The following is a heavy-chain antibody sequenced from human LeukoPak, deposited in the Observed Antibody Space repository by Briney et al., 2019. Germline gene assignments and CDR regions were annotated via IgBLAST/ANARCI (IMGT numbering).Heavy chain of an antibody. CDR3: ARIRGGFFNAFDI. CDR1: GFTFSSYW. Sequence: SGGSLRLSCAASGFTFSSYWMSWVRQAPGKGLEWVASIKQDGNEKYYVDSVKGRFTISRDNAKTSLYLQMNSLRAEDTAVYYCARIRGGFFNAFDIWGQGTMVTVSS. CDR2: IKQDGNEK. D-gene: IGHD3-16*01. J-gene: IGHJ3*02. V-gene: IGHV3-7*01.